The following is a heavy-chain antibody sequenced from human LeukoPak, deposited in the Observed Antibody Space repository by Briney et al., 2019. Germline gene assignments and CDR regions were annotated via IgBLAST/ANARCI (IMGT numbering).Heavy chain of an antibody. CDR1: GDSISSSSYY. Sequence: SETLSLTCTVSGDSISSSSYYWGWIRQPPGKGLQWIGSIYYSGNTYYNPSLKSRVTITLDTSKNQFSLKLSSVTAADTAVYYCARATVAVPDYWGQGTLVTVSS. CDR3: ARATVAVPDY. D-gene: IGHD6-19*01. CDR2: IYYSGNT. V-gene: IGHV4-39*01. J-gene: IGHJ4*02.